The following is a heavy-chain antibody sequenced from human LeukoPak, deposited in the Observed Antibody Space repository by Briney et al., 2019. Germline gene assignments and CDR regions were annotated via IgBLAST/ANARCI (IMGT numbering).Heavy chain of an antibody. CDR2: AYYSGSP. D-gene: IGHD3-9*01. CDR1: GGSISSSSYY. CDR3: ASHSAEYDILTGYHSYNSFDP. J-gene: IGHJ5*02. Sequence: PSETLSLTCTVSGGSISSSSYYWVWIRQSPGKGLEWIGSAYYSGSPYYDPSLQSRVTISVDTSINQFSLKLSSVTATDTAVYYCASHSAEYDILTGYHSYNSFDPWGQGILVTDSS. V-gene: IGHV4-39*01.